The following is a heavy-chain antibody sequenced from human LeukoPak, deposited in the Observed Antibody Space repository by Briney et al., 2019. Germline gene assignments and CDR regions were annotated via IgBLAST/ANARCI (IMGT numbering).Heavy chain of an antibody. V-gene: IGHV4-34*01. J-gene: IGHJ6*02. D-gene: IGHD6-13*01. Sequence: PSGTPSLTCAVYGGSFSGYYWSWIRQPPGTGREGLGEVNHGGYTKYDPSLKIRVTISVYTSKNQFSLKLTSLTAADPAVYYCARSRSSSYWSRGGYHYSGMDVWGQGTTVSVSS. CDR1: GGSFSGYY. CDR2: VNHGGYT. CDR3: ARSRSSSYWSRGGYHYSGMDV.